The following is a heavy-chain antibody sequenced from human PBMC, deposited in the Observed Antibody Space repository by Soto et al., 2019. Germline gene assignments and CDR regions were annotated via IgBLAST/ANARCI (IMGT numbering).Heavy chain of an antibody. CDR3: ARDRRGSHSYYYYGMDV. CDR1: GYTFTSYY. D-gene: IGHD1-26*01. Sequence: ASVKVSCKASGYTFTSYYMHWVRQAPGQGLEWMGIINPSGGSTSYAQKFQGRVTMTRDTSTSTVYMELSSLRSEDTAVYYCARDRRGSHSYYYYGMDVWGQGTTVTVSS. J-gene: IGHJ6*02. V-gene: IGHV1-46*01. CDR2: INPSGGST.